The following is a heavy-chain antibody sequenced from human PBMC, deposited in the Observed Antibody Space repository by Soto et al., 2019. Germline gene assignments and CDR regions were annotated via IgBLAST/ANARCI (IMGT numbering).Heavy chain of an antibody. V-gene: IGHV4-31*03. CDR1: GGSISSGGYY. D-gene: IGHD3-22*01. Sequence: QVQLQESGPGLVKPSQTLSLTCTVSGGSISSGGYYWSWIRQHPGKGLEWIGYIYYSGSTYYNPSLKSRVTISVDPSKHQFSLKLSSVTAADTAVYYCARSYDSSGYYFLGYWGQGTLVTVSS. CDR3: ARSYDSSGYYFLGY. CDR2: IYYSGST. J-gene: IGHJ4*02.